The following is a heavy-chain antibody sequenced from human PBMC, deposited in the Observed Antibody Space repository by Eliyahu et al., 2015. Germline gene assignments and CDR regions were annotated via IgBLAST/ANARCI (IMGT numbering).Heavy chain of an antibody. V-gene: IGHV4-31*03. D-gene: IGHD3-22*01. J-gene: IGHJ4*02. CDR1: GGSIXSGGYY. CDR2: IYYSGST. CDR3: ARGYYYDSSGYYYFGD. Sequence: QVQLQESGPGLVKPSQTLSLTCTVSGGSIXSGGYYWXWIRQHPGKGLEWIGYIYYSGSTYYNPSLKSRVTISVDTSKNQFSLKLSSVTAADTAVYYCARGYYYDSSGYYYFGDWGQGTLVTVSS.